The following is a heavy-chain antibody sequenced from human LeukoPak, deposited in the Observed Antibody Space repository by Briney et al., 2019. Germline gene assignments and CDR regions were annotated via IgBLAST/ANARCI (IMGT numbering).Heavy chain of an antibody. D-gene: IGHD3-3*01. J-gene: IGHJ4*02. CDR2: IKGDGIST. V-gene: IGHV3-74*01. CDR3: AKDHYWSIDY. CDR1: GFDFSSNW. Sequence: GGSLRLSCAASGFDFSSNWMHWVRHAPGQGLVWVSRIKGDGISTNYADSVKGRFTISRDIAKNTLYLQMNSLRAEDTGVYYCAKDHYWSIDYWGRGTMVTVSS.